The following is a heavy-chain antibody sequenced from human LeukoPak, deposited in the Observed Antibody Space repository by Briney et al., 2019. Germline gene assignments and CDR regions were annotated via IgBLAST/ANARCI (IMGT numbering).Heavy chain of an antibody. J-gene: IGHJ3*02. Sequence: GGSLRLSCAASGFTFSSYSMNWVRQAPGKGLEWVSYISSSSSTIYYADSVKGRFTISRDNAKNSLYLQMNNLRAEDTAVYYCARDIAADAFDIWGQGTMVTVSS. D-gene: IGHD6-13*01. V-gene: IGHV3-48*01. CDR1: GFTFSSYS. CDR2: ISSSSSTI. CDR3: ARDIAADAFDI.